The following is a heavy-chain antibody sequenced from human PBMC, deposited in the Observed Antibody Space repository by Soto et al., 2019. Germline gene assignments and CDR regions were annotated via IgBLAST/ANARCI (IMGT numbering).Heavy chain of an antibody. CDR2: ISYDGSNK. V-gene: IGHV3-30*18. Sequence: SLRLSCAASGFTFSSYGMHWVRQAPGKGLEWVAVISYDGSNKYYADSVKGRFTISRDNSKNTLYLQMNSLRAEDTAVYYCAKDRPRFKAVAGTHFDYWGRGTLVTVSS. J-gene: IGHJ4*02. CDR3: AKDRPRFKAVAGTHFDY. CDR1: GFTFSSYG. D-gene: IGHD6-19*01.